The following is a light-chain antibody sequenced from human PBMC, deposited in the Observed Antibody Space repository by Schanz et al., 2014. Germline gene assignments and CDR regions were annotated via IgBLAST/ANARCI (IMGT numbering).Light chain of an antibody. V-gene: IGKV3-20*01. Sequence: EIVMTQSPATLSLSPGERATLSCRASQSVTSWLAWYQQKPGQAPRLLIYGASSRATGIPDRFSGSGSGTDFTLTITRLEPEDFAVFYCQQFIDVPWTFGQGTKVEVK. CDR1: QSVTSW. J-gene: IGKJ1*01. CDR2: GAS. CDR3: QQFIDVPWT.